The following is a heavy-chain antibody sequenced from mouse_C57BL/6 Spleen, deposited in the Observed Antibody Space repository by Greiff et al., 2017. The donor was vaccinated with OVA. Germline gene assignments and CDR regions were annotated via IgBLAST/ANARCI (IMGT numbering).Heavy chain of an antibody. J-gene: IGHJ4*01. CDR1: GYTFTDYY. Sequence: EVKLQQSGPELVKPGASVKISCKASGYTFTDYYMNWVKQSHGKSLEWIGDINPNNGGTSYNQKFKGKATLTVDKSSSTAYMELRSLTSEDSAVYYCASPGTGGYYAMDYWGQGTSVTVSS. CDR3: ASPGTGGYYAMDY. D-gene: IGHD4-1*01. V-gene: IGHV1-26*01. CDR2: INPNNGGT.